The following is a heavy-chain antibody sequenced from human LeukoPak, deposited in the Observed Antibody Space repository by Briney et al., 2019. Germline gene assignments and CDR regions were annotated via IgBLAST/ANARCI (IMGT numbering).Heavy chain of an antibody. CDR1: GFTFSSYG. J-gene: IGHJ4*02. CDR2: ISYDGSNK. Sequence: GGSLRPSCAASGFTFSSYGMHWVRQAPGKGLEWVAVISYDGSNKYYADSVKGRFTISRDNTKNTLYLQMNSLRAEDTAVYYCATVGRTTVTTPFDYWGQGTLVTVSS. CDR3: ATVGRTTVTTPFDY. V-gene: IGHV3-30*03. D-gene: IGHD4-17*01.